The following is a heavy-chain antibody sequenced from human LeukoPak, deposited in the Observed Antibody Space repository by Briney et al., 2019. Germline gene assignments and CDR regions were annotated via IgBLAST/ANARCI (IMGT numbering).Heavy chain of an antibody. Sequence: AGGSLRLSCAASGFTFSRYAMHWVRQAPGKGLEYVSAISSNGGSTYYADSVKGRFTIFRDNSKNTLYLQMSSLRAEDTAVYYCVKDGSGSYYTYYFDYWGQGTLVTVSS. D-gene: IGHD3-10*01. CDR3: VKDGSGSYYTYYFDY. CDR1: GFTFSRYA. J-gene: IGHJ4*02. CDR2: ISSNGGST. V-gene: IGHV3-64D*06.